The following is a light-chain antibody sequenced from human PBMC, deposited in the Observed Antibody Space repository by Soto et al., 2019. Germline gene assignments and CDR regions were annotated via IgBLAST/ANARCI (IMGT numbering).Light chain of an antibody. Sequence: DIVMTQSPLSLPVTPGGPASISCRSSQSLLHSNGYNYLDWYLQKPGQSPQLLIYLGSNRASGVPDRFSGSGSGTDFTLEISRVEAEDVGVYYCMQTLQSWTFGQGTKVEIK. CDR1: QSLLHSNGYNY. J-gene: IGKJ1*01. V-gene: IGKV2-28*01. CDR2: LGS. CDR3: MQTLQSWT.